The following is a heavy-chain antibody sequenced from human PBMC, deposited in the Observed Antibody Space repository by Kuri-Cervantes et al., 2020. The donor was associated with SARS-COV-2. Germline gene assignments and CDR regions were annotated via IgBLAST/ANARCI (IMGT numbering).Heavy chain of an antibody. CDR3: VRDGDHWNFDY. Sequence: GGSLRLSCAASGFTFSGHWIHWVRQAPGKGLVWVSRINPDGSYANNADSVKGRFTLSRDNAKYMLFLQMNSLRAEDTAVYYCVRDGDHWNFDYWGQGTLVTVSS. CDR2: INPDGSYA. CDR1: GFTFSGHW. J-gene: IGHJ4*02. V-gene: IGHV3-74*01. D-gene: IGHD1-1*01.